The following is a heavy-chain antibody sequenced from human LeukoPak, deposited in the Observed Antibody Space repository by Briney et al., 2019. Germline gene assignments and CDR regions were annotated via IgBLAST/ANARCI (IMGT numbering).Heavy chain of an antibody. CDR1: GFSFDEYA. V-gene: IGHV3-9*01. CDR3: TKDLIPDRGPHPYDV. D-gene: IGHD3-10*01. Sequence: PGRSLRLSCAASGFSFDEYAIHWVRQAPGKGLEWVSGISWNSGSIGYADSVKGRFIISRDSAKNSVYLHMNGLRAEDTALYYCTKDLIPDRGPHPYDVWGQGTMVIVSS. CDR2: ISWNSGSI. J-gene: IGHJ3*01.